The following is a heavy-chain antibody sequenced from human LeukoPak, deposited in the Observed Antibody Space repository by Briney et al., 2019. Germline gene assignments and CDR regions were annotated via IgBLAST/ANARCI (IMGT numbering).Heavy chain of an antibody. CDR1: GGSFSGYY. J-gene: IGHJ4*02. CDR2: IYHSGST. V-gene: IGHV4-34*01. D-gene: IGHD6-13*01. CDR3: ARRLGYSSSWYPRPFDY. Sequence: SETLSLTCAVYGGSFSGYYWSWIRQPPGKGLEWIGEIYHSGSTNYNPSLKSRVTISVDTSKNQFSLKLSSVTAADTAVYYGARRLGYSSSWYPRPFDYWGQGTLVTVSS.